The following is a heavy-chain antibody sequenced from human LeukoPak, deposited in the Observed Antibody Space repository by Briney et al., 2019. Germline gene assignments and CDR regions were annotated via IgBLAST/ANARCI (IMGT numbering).Heavy chain of an antibody. J-gene: IGHJ4*02. V-gene: IGHV3-23*01. D-gene: IGHD3-9*01. CDR3: AKTKFYDILTGYYGRGFDY. Sequence: GGSLRLSCAASGFTFSYHWMTWVRQAPGKGLEWVSAISGSGGSTYYADSVKGRFTISRDNSKNTLYLQMNSLRAEDTAVYYCAKTKFYDILTGYYGRGFDYWGQGTLVTVSS. CDR2: ISGSGGST. CDR1: GFTFSYHW.